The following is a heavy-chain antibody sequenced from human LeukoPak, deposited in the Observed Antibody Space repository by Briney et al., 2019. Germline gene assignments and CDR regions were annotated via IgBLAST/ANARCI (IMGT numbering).Heavy chain of an antibody. CDR2: ISGSSPTV. Sequence: PGGSLRLSCAGSGFPFSSYSMSWVRQAPGKGLEWISYISGSSPTVFYADSVKGRFTISRDNAKNSLYLHMHSLRAEDTAVYYCARVRCSGSFCLGSHLDFWGLGTLITVSS. V-gene: IGHV3-48*04. CDR3: ARVRCSGSFCLGSHLDF. J-gene: IGHJ4*02. D-gene: IGHD3-10*02. CDR1: GFPFSSYS.